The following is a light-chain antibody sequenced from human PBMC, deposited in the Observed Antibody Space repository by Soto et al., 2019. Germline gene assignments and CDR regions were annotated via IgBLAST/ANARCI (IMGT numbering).Light chain of an antibody. V-gene: IGLV1-44*01. CDR1: SSNIGSNI. Sequence: QSVLTQPPSASGTPGQRVTISCSGSSSNIGSNILNWYRQVPGTATKLLIYTNVHRPSGVPDRFSGSKSGASGSLAISGLQLEDEADYYCSAWDGSLNGLVFGGGTKLTVL. J-gene: IGLJ3*02. CDR3: SAWDGSLNGLV. CDR2: TNV.